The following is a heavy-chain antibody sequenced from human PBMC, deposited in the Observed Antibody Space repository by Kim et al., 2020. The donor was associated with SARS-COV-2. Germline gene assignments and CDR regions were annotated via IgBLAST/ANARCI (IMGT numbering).Heavy chain of an antibody. CDR3: ARDESSRLLWFRVNWFDP. V-gene: IGHV1-2*06. J-gene: IGHJ5*02. D-gene: IGHD3-10*01. CDR1: GYTFTGYY. Sequence: ASVKVSCKASGYTFTGYYMHWVRQAPGQGLEWMGRINPNSGGTNYAQKFQGRVTMTRDTSISSAYMELSRLRSDDTAVYYCARDESSRLLWFRVNWFDPWGQGNLVTVSS. CDR2: INPNSGGT.